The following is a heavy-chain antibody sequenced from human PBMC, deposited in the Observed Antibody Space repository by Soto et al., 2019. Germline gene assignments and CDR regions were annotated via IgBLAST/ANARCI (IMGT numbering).Heavy chain of an antibody. D-gene: IGHD3-22*01. CDR2: INPNSGGT. CDR3: ARAAGANNSSGYYYPDY. Sequence: ASVKVSCKASGYTFTGYYMHWVRQAPGQGLEWMGWINPNSGGTNYAQKFQGWVTMTRDTSISTAYMELSRLRSDDTAVYYCARAAGANNSSGYYYPDYWGQGTLVTVS. V-gene: IGHV1-2*04. CDR1: GYTFTGYY. J-gene: IGHJ4*02.